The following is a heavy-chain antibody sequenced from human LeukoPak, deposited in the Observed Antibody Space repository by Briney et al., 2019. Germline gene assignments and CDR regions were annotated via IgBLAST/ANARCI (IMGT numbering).Heavy chain of an antibody. D-gene: IGHD3-10*01. CDR2: IRSRVYGGAP. Sequence: GGSLRLSCLTSGFTFRDYGLGWVRQAPGMGLEWVSFIRSRVYGGAPEYAASVRGRFSVSRDDSESIAYLQMNNLKSEDTAVYYCARGQTVSGAKYYFDFWRPGTLVTVSS. CDR3: ARGQTVSGAKYYFDF. J-gene: IGHJ4*02. V-gene: IGHV3-49*04. CDR1: GFTFRDYG.